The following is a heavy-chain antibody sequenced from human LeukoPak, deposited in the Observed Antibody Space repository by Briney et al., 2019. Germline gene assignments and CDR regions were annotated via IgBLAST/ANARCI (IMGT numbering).Heavy chain of an antibody. Sequence: ASVKVSCKASGYTFTSYGISWVRQAPGQGLEWMGWISAYNGNTNYAQKLQGRVTMTRNTSISTAYMELSSLRSEDTAVYYCARSGSYYEDYFDYWGQGTLVTVSS. J-gene: IGHJ4*02. D-gene: IGHD1-26*01. CDR3: ARSGSYYEDYFDY. CDR2: ISAYNGNT. V-gene: IGHV1-18*01. CDR1: GYTFTSYG.